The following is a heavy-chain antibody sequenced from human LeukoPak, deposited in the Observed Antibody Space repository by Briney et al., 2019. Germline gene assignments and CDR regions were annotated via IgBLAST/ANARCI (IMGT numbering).Heavy chain of an antibody. D-gene: IGHD6-19*01. V-gene: IGHV1-18*01. CDR2: ISAYNGNT. J-gene: IGHJ4*02. CDR3: ARDDSVAGTDY. Sequence: GASVKVPCKASGYTFTSCGISWVRQAPGQGLEWMGWISAYNGNTNYAQKLQGRVTMTTDTSTSTAYMELRSLRSDDTAVYYCARDDSVAGTDYWGQGTLVTVSS. CDR1: GYTFTSCG.